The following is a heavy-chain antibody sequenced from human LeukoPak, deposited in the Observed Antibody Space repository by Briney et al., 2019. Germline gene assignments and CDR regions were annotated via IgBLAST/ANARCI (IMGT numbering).Heavy chain of an antibody. Sequence: SETLSLTCAVSDDSFSSHYWTWIRQPPGKGLEWIGYISYIGSTNYNPSLKSRVTISIDTSKNEFSLKLTSVTAADTAVFYCARDLVTVTKGFDIWGQGTMVTVSS. CDR1: DDSFSSHY. V-gene: IGHV4-59*11. J-gene: IGHJ3*02. CDR3: ARDLVTVTKGFDI. D-gene: IGHD4-17*01. CDR2: ISYIGST.